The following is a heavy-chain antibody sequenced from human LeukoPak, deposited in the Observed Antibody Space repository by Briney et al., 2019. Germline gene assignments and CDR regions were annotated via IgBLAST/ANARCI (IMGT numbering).Heavy chain of an antibody. CDR3: ARGAAAAGKGDWFDP. Sequence: GGSLRLSCAASGFTFSSYGMHWVRQAPGKGLEWVAVMWYDGSNKYYADSVKGRFTISRDNSKNTLYLQMNSLRAEDTAVYYCARGAAAAGKGDWFDPWGQGTLVTVSS. D-gene: IGHD6-13*01. V-gene: IGHV3-33*01. J-gene: IGHJ5*02. CDR2: MWYDGSNK. CDR1: GFTFSSYG.